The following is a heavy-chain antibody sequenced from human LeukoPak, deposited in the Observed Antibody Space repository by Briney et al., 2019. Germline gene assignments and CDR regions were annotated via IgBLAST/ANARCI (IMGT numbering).Heavy chain of an antibody. Sequence: GGSLRLSCAASGFTFSSYWMSWVRQAPGKGLEWVANIKQDGSEKYYVDSVKGRFTISRDNAKNSLYLQMNSLRAEDTAVYYCARMYSSSWPHYYYYMDVWGKGITVTVSS. CDR2: IKQDGSEK. V-gene: IGHV3-7*01. CDR3: ARMYSSSWPHYYYYMDV. D-gene: IGHD6-13*01. J-gene: IGHJ6*03. CDR1: GFTFSSYW.